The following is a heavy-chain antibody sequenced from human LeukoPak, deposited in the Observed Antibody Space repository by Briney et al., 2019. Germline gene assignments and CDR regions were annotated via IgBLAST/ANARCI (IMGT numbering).Heavy chain of an antibody. CDR1: GGTFSSYA. J-gene: IGHJ6*03. D-gene: IGHD6-13*01. CDR3: ATPGRSSWYALDYYYYMDV. CDR2: IIPIFGTA. Sequence: GASVKVSCKASGGTFSSYAISWVRQAPGQGLEWMGGIIPIFGTANYAQKFQGRVTITADESTSTAYMELSSLRSEDTAVYYCATPGRSSWYALDYYYYMDVWGKGTTVTISS. V-gene: IGHV1-69*13.